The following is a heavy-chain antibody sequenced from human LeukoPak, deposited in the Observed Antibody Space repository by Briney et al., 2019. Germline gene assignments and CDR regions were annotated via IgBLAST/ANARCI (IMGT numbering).Heavy chain of an antibody. Sequence: PSQTLSLTCTVSGGSISSGDYYWSWIRQPPGKGLEWIGYIYYSGSTYYNPSLKSRLTISVDTSKKQFSLKLTSVTAADTAVYFCARGVGSSWYGDWGQGTLVTVSS. D-gene: IGHD6-13*01. CDR3: ARGVGSSWYGD. J-gene: IGHJ4*02. V-gene: IGHV4-30-4*01. CDR2: IYYSGST. CDR1: GGSISSGDYY.